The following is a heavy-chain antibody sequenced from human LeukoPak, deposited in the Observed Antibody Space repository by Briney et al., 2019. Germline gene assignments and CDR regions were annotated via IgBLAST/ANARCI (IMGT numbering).Heavy chain of an antibody. D-gene: IGHD3-22*01. CDR1: GYTFTSYG. CDR3: ARRDYYDSSGYYSNAFDI. Sequence: AASVKVSCKASGYTFTSYGISWVRQAPGQGLEWMGWISAYNGNTNYAQKLQGRVTMTTDTSTSTAYMELRSLRSDDTAVYYCARRDYYDSSGYYSNAFDIWGQGTMVTVSS. CDR2: ISAYNGNT. V-gene: IGHV1-18*01. J-gene: IGHJ3*02.